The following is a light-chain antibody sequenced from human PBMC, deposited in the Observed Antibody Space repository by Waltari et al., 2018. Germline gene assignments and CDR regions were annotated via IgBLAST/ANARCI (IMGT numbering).Light chain of an antibody. CDR2: DVS. Sequence: QSALTQPASVSGSPGPSITISCTGTSSDIGTSNYVSWYQQRPGRVPQLIIYDVSNRPSGVSNRFSGSKSVNTASLTISGLQAEDEADYYCSSYTSNTTPYVFGTGTKVSVL. V-gene: IGLV2-14*01. CDR3: SSYTSNTTPYV. J-gene: IGLJ1*01. CDR1: SSDIGTSNY.